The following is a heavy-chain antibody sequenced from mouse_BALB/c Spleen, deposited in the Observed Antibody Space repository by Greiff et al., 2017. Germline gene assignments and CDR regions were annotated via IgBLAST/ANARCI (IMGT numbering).Heavy chain of an antibody. CDR3: ARGRDYGYDGAMDC. CDR1: GFSLTSYG. D-gene: IGHD2-2*01. J-gene: IGHJ4*01. CDR2: IWAGGST. Sequence: VMLVESGPGLVAPSQSLSITCTVSGFSLTSYGVHWVRQPPGKGLEWLGVIWAGGSTNYNSALMSRLSISKDNSKSQVFLKMNSLQTDDTAMYYCARGRDYGYDGAMDCWGEGASVTVSS. V-gene: IGHV2-9*02.